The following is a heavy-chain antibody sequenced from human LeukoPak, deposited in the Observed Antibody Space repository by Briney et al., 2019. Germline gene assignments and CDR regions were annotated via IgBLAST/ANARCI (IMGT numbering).Heavy chain of an antibody. D-gene: IGHD5-18*01. Sequence: PSETLSLTCTVSGGSVSSGSYYWSWIRQPPGKGLEWIGYIYYSGSTNYNPYLQRRVTLSVETSKNQFSLKLSSVPAADTAVYYCARVRYSYVDYWGQGTLVTVSS. J-gene: IGHJ4*02. CDR2: IYYSGST. CDR1: GGSVSSGSYY. CDR3: ARVRYSYVDY. V-gene: IGHV4-61*01.